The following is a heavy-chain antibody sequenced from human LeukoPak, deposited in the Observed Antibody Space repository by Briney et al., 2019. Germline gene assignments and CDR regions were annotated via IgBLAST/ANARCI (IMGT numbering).Heavy chain of an antibody. D-gene: IGHD5-12*01. Sequence: PSETLSLTCAVYGGSFSGYYWSWIRQPPGKGLEWIGEINHSGSTNYNPSLKSRVTISVDTSKNQFSLKLSSVTAADTAVYYCARDATIVATGGAFDIWGQGTMVTVSS. CDR2: INHSGST. CDR3: ARDATIVATGGAFDI. CDR1: GGSFSGYY. V-gene: IGHV4-34*01. J-gene: IGHJ3*02.